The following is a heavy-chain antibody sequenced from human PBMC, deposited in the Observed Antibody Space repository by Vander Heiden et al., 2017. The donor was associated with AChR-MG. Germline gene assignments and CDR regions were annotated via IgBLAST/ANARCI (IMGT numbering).Heavy chain of an antibody. CDR2: ISGSGGST. CDR1: GFPFSSYA. CDR3: AKVPGSGSY. Sequence: EVQLLESVGGSVQPRGSLGLPCAVAGFPFSSYAMGWVRQAPGKGLEWVSAISGSGGSTYYADSVKGRFTISRDNSKNTLYLQMNSLRAEDTAVYYCAKVPGSGSYWGQGTLVTVSS. V-gene: IGHV3-23*01. D-gene: IGHD3-10*01. J-gene: IGHJ4*02.